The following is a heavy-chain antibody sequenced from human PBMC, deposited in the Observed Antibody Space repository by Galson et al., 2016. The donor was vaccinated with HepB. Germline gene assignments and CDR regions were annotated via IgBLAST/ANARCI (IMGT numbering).Heavy chain of an antibody. D-gene: IGHD3-22*01. V-gene: IGHV3-30*01. Sequence: SLRLSCAASGFSSGFKFSYEAMHWVRQAPGKGLEWVAVISYDGNSAYYADSVRGRFTVSRDNSINTLYLQMNSLTAEDTAVYYCAREGADDCDTSGYFDYWGQGTLVTVSS. CDR3: AREGADDCDTSGYFDY. CDR2: ISYDGNSA. J-gene: IGHJ4*02. CDR1: GFSSGFKFSYEA.